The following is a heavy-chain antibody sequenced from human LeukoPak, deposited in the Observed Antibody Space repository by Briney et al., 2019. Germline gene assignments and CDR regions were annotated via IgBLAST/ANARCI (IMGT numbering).Heavy chain of an antibody. V-gene: IGHV4-59*01. Sequence: PSETLSLTCTVSDGSISSYYWSWIRQPPGKGLEWIGYIHYSGSTKYNPSLKSRVTISVDTSKNQFSLKVSSVTAADTAVYYCASSHNVPKFSKSTWGRDFGYWGQGTLVTVSS. J-gene: IGHJ4*01. CDR2: IHYSGST. D-gene: IGHD7-27*01. CDR1: DGSISSYY. CDR3: ASSHNVPKFSKSTWGRDFGY.